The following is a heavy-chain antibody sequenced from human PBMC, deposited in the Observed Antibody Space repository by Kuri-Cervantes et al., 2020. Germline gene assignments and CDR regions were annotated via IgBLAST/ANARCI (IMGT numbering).Heavy chain of an antibody. CDR3: ARGTHGATALDY. Sequence: SETLSLTCPVYGGSFSGYYWSWIRQPPGKGLEWIGEINHSGSTNYNPSLKSRVTISVDTSKNQSSLKLSSVTAADTAVYYCARGTHGATALDYWGQGTLVTVSS. CDR1: GGSFSGYY. V-gene: IGHV4-34*01. CDR2: INHSGST. D-gene: IGHD1-26*01. J-gene: IGHJ4*02.